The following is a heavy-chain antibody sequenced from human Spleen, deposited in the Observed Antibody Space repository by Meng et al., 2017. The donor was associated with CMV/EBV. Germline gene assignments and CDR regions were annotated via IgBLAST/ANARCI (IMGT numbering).Heavy chain of an antibody. J-gene: IGHJ6*02. Sequence: ASVKVSCKASGYTFTDYYIHWVRQAPGQGLEWMGWINPNSGGTNYAQKFQGRVTMTRDTSISTAYMELIRLRSDDTAVYYCARPGDISSSSFYNYYGLDVWGQGTTVTVSS. V-gene: IGHV1-2*02. CDR2: INPNSGGT. D-gene: IGHD6-6*01. CDR3: ARPGDISSSSFYNYYGLDV. CDR1: GYTFTDYY.